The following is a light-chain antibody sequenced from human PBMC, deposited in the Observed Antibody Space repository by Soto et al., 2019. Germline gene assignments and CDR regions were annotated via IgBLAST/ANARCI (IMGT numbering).Light chain of an antibody. Sequence: QSVLTQPASVSGSPGQSITISCTGTSSDVGGYNFVSWYQQHPGKASRLFIYEVSSRPSGVSYRFSGSKSGNTASLTISGLQAEDEADYYCSSYTLRNTLVLFGGGTKLTVL. CDR1: SSDVGGYNF. J-gene: IGLJ3*02. CDR2: EVS. CDR3: SSYTLRNTLVL. V-gene: IGLV2-14*01.